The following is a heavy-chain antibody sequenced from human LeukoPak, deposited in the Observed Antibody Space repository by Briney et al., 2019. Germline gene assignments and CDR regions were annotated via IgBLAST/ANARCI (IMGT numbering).Heavy chain of an antibody. J-gene: IGHJ3*02. D-gene: IGHD3-9*01. V-gene: IGHV3-9*01. CDR2: ISWDSGNK. CDR3: IKDMGFDLLKDAFHI. CDR1: GFSLDDYA. Sequence: PGGSLRLSCLGSGFSLDDYAMHWVRQPPGKGLEWVSSISWDSGNKAYAGSVKGRFTISRDNAKNSLFLQMNSLRPEDTAFYYCIKDMGFDLLKDAFHIWGQGTLVTVPS.